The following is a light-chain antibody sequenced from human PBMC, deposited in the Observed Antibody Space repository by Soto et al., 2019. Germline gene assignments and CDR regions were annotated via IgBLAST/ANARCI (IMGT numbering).Light chain of an antibody. CDR1: QSISSW. CDR3: LQSNSFPHT. V-gene: IGKV1-12*01. Sequence: DIQMTQSPSSVSASVGDRVTITCRASQSISSWLAWYQQKPGKAPQLLIYAASSLQSGVPSRFSGSGSGTDFTLTISRLQPEDFASYYCLQSNSFPHTFGQETKLEI. J-gene: IGKJ2*01. CDR2: AAS.